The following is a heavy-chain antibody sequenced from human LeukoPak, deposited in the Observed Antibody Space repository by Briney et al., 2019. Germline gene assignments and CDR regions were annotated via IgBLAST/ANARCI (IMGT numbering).Heavy chain of an antibody. CDR2: IYHTGNY. V-gene: IGHV4-4*02. D-gene: IGHD4-23*01. Sequence: NPSEALSLTCAVSGVSISSDNWWSWVRQPPGKGLEWIGEIYHTGNYNYNPSLKSRVTISVDKSENQFSLTLSSVAAADTALYYCARTPRGGNSAFDCWGQGSLVTVSS. J-gene: IGHJ4*02. CDR3: ARTPRGGNSAFDC. CDR1: GVSISSDNW.